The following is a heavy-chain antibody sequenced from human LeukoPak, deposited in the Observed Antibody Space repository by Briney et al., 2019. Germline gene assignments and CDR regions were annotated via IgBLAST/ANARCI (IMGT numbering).Heavy chain of an antibody. CDR3: VRGDTLMAALNDPFEI. D-gene: IGHD5-24*01. CDR1: GYTFTTYD. J-gene: IGHJ3*02. Sequence: EASVKVSCKASGYTFTTYDINWVRQATGHQGLEWMGWMNPNSGNTGYAQKFQGRVSMTRDNSINTAYMELSSLRSDDTAVYYCVRGDTLMAALNDPFEIWGQGTMVTVSS. V-gene: IGHV1-8*01. CDR2: MNPNSGNT.